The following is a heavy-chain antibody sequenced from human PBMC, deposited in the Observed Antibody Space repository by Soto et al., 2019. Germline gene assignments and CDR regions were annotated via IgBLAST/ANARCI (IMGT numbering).Heavy chain of an antibody. J-gene: IGHJ3*01. D-gene: IGHD3-16*01. CDR2: INPNSGGT. V-gene: IGHV1-2*02. CDR1: GYPFTGYY. Sequence: QVQLVQSGAEVKNPGASVRVSCKTSGYPFTGYYIHWVRQAPGQGLECMGWINPNSGGTKYAQKFQGRVVMTSDTSITTAYMELSSLRSDDTALYYCAKAWGQGAFDLWGQGTMVIVSS. CDR3: AKAWGQGAFDL.